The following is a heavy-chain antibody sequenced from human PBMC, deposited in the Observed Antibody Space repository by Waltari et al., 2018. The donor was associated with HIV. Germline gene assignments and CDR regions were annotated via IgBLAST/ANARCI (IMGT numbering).Heavy chain of an antibody. CDR3: ARGRFEGYILYYYYGMDD. CDR1: GGSISNGSYS. CDR2: IYSSGNT. D-gene: IGHD5-12*01. Sequence: QVQLQESGPGVVKLSQTLSLTCTVSGGSISNGSYSWNWIRQPAGKGREGIGRIYSSGNTNYNTSHKSRVTISFDTSKNQFSLKLSSVTAADTAVYYCARGRFEGYILYYYYGMDDWGQGTTVSVSS. J-gene: IGHJ6*02. V-gene: IGHV4-61*02.